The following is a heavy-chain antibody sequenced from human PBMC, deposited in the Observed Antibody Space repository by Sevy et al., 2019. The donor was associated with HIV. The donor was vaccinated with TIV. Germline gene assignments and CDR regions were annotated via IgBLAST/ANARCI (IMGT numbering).Heavy chain of an antibody. Sequence: GGSLRLSCTASGFTFGDYAMSWVRQAPGKGLEWVGFIRSKAYGGTTEYAASVKGRFTISRDDSKSIAYLQMNSLKTEDTAVYYCTRDLGPYYYDSSGYSPEGYWGQGTLVTVSS. V-gene: IGHV3-49*04. D-gene: IGHD3-22*01. J-gene: IGHJ4*02. CDR2: IRSKAYGGTT. CDR1: GFTFGDYA. CDR3: TRDLGPYYYDSSGYSPEGY.